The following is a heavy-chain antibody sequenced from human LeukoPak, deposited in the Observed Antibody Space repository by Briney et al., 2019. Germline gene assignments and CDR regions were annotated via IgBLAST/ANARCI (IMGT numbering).Heavy chain of an antibody. V-gene: IGHV3-21*01. D-gene: IGHD3-10*01. Sequence: GGSLRLSCAASGFTFSTYSMNWVRQAPGKGLEWVSFISSSSTYIYYVDSVKGRFTISRDNAKNSLVLQMNSLRAEDTAVYYCARDVYYYGSGSYYRTYYFDYWGQGTLVTVSS. CDR1: GFTFSTYS. J-gene: IGHJ4*02. CDR3: ARDVYYYGSGSYYRTYYFDY. CDR2: ISSSSTYI.